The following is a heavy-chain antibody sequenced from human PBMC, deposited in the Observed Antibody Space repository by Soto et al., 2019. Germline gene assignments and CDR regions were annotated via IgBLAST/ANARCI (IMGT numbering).Heavy chain of an antibody. J-gene: IGHJ4*02. CDR1: GFTFGSYW. V-gene: IGHV3-7*01. Sequence: EVQLVESGGGLVQPGGSLRLSCAVSGFTFGSYWMNWVRLIPGKGLEWVAYIKPDGSATYYVDSVKGRFTISRDNAKNSLYLQMMSLRVEDTSVYYFSRAGYCGPGCYDYGAYWGQGSVVTVSS. CDR3: SRAGYCGPGCYDYGAY. D-gene: IGHD3-16*01. CDR2: IKPDGSAT.